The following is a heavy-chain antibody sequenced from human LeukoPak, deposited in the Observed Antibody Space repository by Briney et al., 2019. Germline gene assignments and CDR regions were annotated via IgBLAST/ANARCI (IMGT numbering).Heavy chain of an antibody. CDR1: GYSISSGYY. Sequence: PSETLSLTCTVSGYSISSGYYWGWIRQPPGKGLEWIGSIYHSGSTYYNPSLKSRVTISVDTSKNQFSLKLSSVTAADTAVYYCARGISGSYYYYFDYWGQGTLVTVSS. V-gene: IGHV4-38-2*02. CDR3: ARGISGSYYYYFDY. J-gene: IGHJ4*02. D-gene: IGHD1-26*01. CDR2: IYHSGST.